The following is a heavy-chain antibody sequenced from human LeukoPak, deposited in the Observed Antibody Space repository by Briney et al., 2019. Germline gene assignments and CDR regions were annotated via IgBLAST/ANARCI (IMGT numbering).Heavy chain of an antibody. Sequence: TETLSLTCTVSGGSISSYYWSWIRQPPGKGLEWIGYIYYSGSTNYNPSLKSRVTISVDTSKNQFSLKLSSVTAADTAVYYCARYDGGFCDYWGQGTLVTVSS. J-gene: IGHJ4*02. D-gene: IGHD1-1*01. CDR2: IYYSGST. V-gene: IGHV4-59*08. CDR3: ARYDGGFCDY. CDR1: GGSISSYY.